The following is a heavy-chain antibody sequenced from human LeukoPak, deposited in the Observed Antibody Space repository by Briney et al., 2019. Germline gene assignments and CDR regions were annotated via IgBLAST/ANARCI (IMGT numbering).Heavy chain of an antibody. CDR1: GFTFSSYA. CDR2: ISGSGGST. Sequence: PGGSLRLSCAASGFTFSSYAMSWVRQAPGKGLEWVSAISGSGGSTYYADSVKGRFTISRDNSKNSLYLQMNSLRTEDTALYYCAKDIGYNCKRCSGGMDVWGQGTTVTVSS. J-gene: IGHJ6*02. CDR3: AKDIGYNCKRCSGGMDV. V-gene: IGHV3-23*01. D-gene: IGHD1-20*01.